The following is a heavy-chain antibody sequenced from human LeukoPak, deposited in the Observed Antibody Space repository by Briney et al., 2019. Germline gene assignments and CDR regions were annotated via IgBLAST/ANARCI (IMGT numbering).Heavy chain of an antibody. Sequence: SETLSLTCTVSGGSISSYYWSWIRQPPGKGLEWIGYIYDTGITNYNPSLKSRVTISVETSENQFSLKLRSVTAADTAVYYCARDEQRGSYGHWFDPWGQGSLVTVSS. V-gene: IGHV4-59*01. CDR1: GGSISSYY. D-gene: IGHD3-16*01. CDR3: ARDEQRGSYGHWFDP. J-gene: IGHJ5*02. CDR2: IYDTGIT.